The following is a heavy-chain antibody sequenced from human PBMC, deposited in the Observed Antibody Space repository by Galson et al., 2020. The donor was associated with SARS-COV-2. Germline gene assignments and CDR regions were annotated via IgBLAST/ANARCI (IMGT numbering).Heavy chain of an antibody. D-gene: IGHD1-26*01. CDR1: GFTFSSYA. CDR2: ISYDGSNK. J-gene: IGHJ4*02. CDR3: ARVSSGSYGGAFDY. Sequence: GESLKISCAASGFTFSSYAMYWVRQAPGKGLEWVAVISYDGSNKYYADSVKGRFTISRDNSKNTLYLQMNSLRAEDTAVYYCARVSSGSYGGAFDYWGQGTLVTVSS. V-gene: IGHV3-30-3*01.